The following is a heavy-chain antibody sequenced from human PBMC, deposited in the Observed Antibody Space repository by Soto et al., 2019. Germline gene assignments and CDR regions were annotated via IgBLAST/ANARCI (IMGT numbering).Heavy chain of an antibody. CDR2: IWYDGSNK. CDR1: GFTFSSEG. D-gene: IGHD4-17*01. CDR3: ARASTTVTTGGNYYYYYYMDV. J-gene: IGHJ6*03. V-gene: IGHV3-33*01. Sequence: VGSLRLSCAASGFTFSSEGMHWVRQAPGKGLEWVAVIWYDGSNKYYADSVKGRFTISRDNSKNTLYLQMNSLRAEDTAVYYCARASTTVTTGGNYYYYYYMDVRGKGPTVTVSS.